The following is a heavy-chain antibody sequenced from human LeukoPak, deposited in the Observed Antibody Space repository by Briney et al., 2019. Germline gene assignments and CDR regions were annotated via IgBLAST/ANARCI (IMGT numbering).Heavy chain of an antibody. CDR2: ISSSGSTI. CDR1: GFIFSSYS. J-gene: IGHJ3*02. D-gene: IGHD6-13*01. CDR3: ARRCSSSCRAFDI. Sequence: PGGSLRLSCAASGFIFSSYSMNWVRQAPGRGLEWVSYISSSGSTIYYADSVKGRFTISRDNAKNSLYLQMNSLRAEDTAVYYCARRCSSSCRAFDIWGQGTMVTVSS. V-gene: IGHV3-48*04.